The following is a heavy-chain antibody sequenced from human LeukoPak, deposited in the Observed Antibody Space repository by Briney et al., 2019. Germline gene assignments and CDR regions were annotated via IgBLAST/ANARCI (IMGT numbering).Heavy chain of an antibody. V-gene: IGHV1-18*01. D-gene: IGHD4-17*01. CDR3: ARVRKDYGDYEAY. J-gene: IGHJ4*02. Sequence: ASVKVSCKASGYIFTSYGITWVRQAPGQGLEWMGWISAYNGNKKYAQKLQGRVNMTTVTSTSTAYMELRSLRSDDTAVYYCARVRKDYGDYEAYWGQGTLVTVSS. CDR1: GYIFTSYG. CDR2: ISAYNGNK.